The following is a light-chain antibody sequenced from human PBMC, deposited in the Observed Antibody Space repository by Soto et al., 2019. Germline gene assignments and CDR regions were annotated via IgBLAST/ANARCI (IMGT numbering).Light chain of an antibody. Sequence: NFMLTEPHSVSESPGKTVTISCTGSSGSIASNYVQWYQQRPGSAPTIVIYEDNLRPSGVPDRFTGSIDSSSNSASLTISGLKTEDEADYYCQSYDTSNHVVFGGGTKLTVL. CDR1: SGSIASNY. J-gene: IGLJ2*01. CDR2: EDN. V-gene: IGLV6-57*02. CDR3: QSYDTSNHVV.